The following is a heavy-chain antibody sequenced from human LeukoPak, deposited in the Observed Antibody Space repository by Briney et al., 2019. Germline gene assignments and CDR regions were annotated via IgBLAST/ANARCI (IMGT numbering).Heavy chain of an antibody. D-gene: IGHD1-26*01. CDR2: IYYSGST. CDR1: GGSISSSSYY. CDR3: ARHVGGSSNFDY. J-gene: IGHJ4*02. Sequence: PSETLSLTCTVSGGSISSSSYYWDWIRQPPGKGLEWIGNIYYSGSTYYNPSLKSRVTIFVDTSKNQFSLKLSSVTAADTAVYYCARHVGGSSNFDYWGQGTLVTVSS. V-gene: IGHV4-39*01.